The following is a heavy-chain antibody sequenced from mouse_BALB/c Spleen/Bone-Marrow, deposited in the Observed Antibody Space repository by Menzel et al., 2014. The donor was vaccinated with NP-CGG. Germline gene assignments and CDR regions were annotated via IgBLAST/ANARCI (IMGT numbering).Heavy chain of an antibody. V-gene: IGHV1S81*02. CDR2: INPSNGRT. J-gene: IGHJ2*01. CDR1: GYTFTSYW. Sequence: QVQLQQSGAELVKPGASVKLSCKASGYTFTSYWMHWVKQRPGQGLEWIGEINPSNGRTNYNEKFKSKATLTVDKSSSTAYMQLSSLTSEDSAVYYCARGDFDYWGQGTTLTVSS. CDR3: ARGDFDY.